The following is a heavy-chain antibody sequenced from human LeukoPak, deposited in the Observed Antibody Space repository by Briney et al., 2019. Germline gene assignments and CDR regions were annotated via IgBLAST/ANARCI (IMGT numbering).Heavy chain of an antibody. CDR3: ARGPKSLAYSGSYPA. Sequence: SVKVSCKASGGTFSSYAISWVRQAPGQGLEWMGIINPSGGSTSYAQKFQGRVTITTDESTSTAYMELSSLRSEDTAVYYCARGPKSLAYSGSYPAWGQGTLVTVSS. V-gene: IGHV1-69*05. CDR1: GGTFSSYA. CDR2: INPSGGST. D-gene: IGHD1-26*01. J-gene: IGHJ5*02.